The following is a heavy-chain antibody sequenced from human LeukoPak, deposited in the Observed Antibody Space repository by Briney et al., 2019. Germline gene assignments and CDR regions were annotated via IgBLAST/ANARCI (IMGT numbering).Heavy chain of an antibody. Sequence: ASVKVSCKTSGYTFTRCGISWVRQAPGQGLEWMGWISAYEGNTKYAQKVQGRVSMTTDTSTSTAYMELRSLRSDDTAVYYCARDNAIIPAEIADYWGQGTQVTVSS. D-gene: IGHD2-2*01. CDR1: GYTFTRCG. J-gene: IGHJ4*02. CDR3: ARDNAIIPAEIADY. CDR2: ISAYEGNT. V-gene: IGHV1-18*01.